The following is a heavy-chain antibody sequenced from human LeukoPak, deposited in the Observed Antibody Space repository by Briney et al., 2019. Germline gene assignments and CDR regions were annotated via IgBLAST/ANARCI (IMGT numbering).Heavy chain of an antibody. CDR3: ASGGVRYSSTLINY. CDR2: IKQDGSEK. V-gene: IGHV3-7*01. CDR1: GFTFSSYW. D-gene: IGHD6-13*01. Sequence: GGSLRLSCAASGFTFSSYWVSWVRQAPGKGLEWVANIKQDGSEKYYVDSVKGRFTISRDNAKNSLYLQMNSLRAEDTAVYYCASGGVRYSSTLINYWGQGTLVTVSS. J-gene: IGHJ4*02.